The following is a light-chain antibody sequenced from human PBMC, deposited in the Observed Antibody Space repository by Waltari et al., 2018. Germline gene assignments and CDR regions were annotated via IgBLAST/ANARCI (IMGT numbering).Light chain of an antibody. V-gene: IGKV1-39*01. J-gene: IGKJ2*01. Sequence: TCRTSQSISNFLNWYQQKSGEAPKLLIYSASNLRSGVPSRFTGSGSGTDFTLTISGLQPEDFASYFCQQSYSSPYTFGQGPSSTSN. CDR3: QQSYSSPYT. CDR1: QSISNF. CDR2: SAS.